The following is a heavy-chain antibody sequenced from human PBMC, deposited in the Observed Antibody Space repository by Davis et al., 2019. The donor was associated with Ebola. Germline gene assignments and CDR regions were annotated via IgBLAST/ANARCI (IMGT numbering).Heavy chain of an antibody. V-gene: IGHV5-10-1*01. Sequence: GESLKISCKGSGYSFSSYYITWVRQMPGKGLEWMGRIDPSDSYSNYSPSFQGHVTISIDKSISTAYLQWSSLKASDTAMYYCARHSEDTAMVTLYYYYGMDVWGQGTTVTVSS. J-gene: IGHJ6*02. D-gene: IGHD5-18*01. CDR3: ARHSEDTAMVTLYYYYGMDV. CDR1: GYSFSSYY. CDR2: IDPSDSYS.